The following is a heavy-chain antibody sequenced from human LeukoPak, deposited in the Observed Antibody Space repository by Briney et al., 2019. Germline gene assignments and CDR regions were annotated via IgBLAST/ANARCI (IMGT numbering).Heavy chain of an antibody. CDR3: AKAGSGSPPDP. J-gene: IGHJ5*02. V-gene: IGHV3-30*18. CDR2: ISYDGSNK. CDR1: GFTFSSYG. D-gene: IGHD3-10*01. Sequence: PGGSLRLSCAASGFTFSSYGMHWVRQAPGKGLEWVAVISYDGSNKYYADSVKGRFTISRDNSKNTLYLQMNSLRAEDTAVYYCAKAGSGSPPDPWGQGTLVTVSS.